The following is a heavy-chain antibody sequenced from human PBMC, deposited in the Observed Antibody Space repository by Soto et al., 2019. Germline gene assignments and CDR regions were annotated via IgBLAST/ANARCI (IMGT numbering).Heavy chain of an antibody. CDR1: VFTFSSYS. V-gene: IGHV3-48*02. J-gene: IGHJ6*02. CDR3: TRAGRGAVVVGDLGYFYYGMDV. Sequence: LRLSGAASVFTFSSYSMKWVRQAPGTGLEWVSHISSSSTGMYYADSVKGRFVISRDNAKNSLYLQMNNLRDEDTAVYYCTRAGRGAVVVGDLGYFYYGMDVWGQGTTVTVSS. CDR2: ISSSSTGM. D-gene: IGHD2-15*01.